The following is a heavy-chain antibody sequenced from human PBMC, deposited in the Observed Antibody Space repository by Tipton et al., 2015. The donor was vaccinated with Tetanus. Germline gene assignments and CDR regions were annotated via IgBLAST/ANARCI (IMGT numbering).Heavy chain of an antibody. CDR3: ARGNRGSSWFL. D-gene: IGHD6-13*01. V-gene: IGHV1-8*01. J-gene: IGHJ4*02. Sequence: QLVQSGAEVKKPGASVKVSCKAFGYAFNSYDINWVRQASGQGLEWLGYMDPKTGRATHVQRFQGRVTMTSDSRETTAYMELRNLRSDDTAVYYCARGNRGSSWFLWGQGTLVTVSS. CDR2: MDPKTGRA. CDR1: GYAFNSYD.